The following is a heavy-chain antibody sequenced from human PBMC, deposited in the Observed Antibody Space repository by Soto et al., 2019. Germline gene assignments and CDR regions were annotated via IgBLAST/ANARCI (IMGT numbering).Heavy chain of an antibody. V-gene: IGHV4-28*01. Sequence: QVQLQESGPGLVKPSDTLSLTCAVSGYSISSSNWWGWIRQPPGKGLEWIGYIYYSGSTYYNPTLKRRVTMSVDTSKNQFYLKLSSVTAVDTAVYYCATKETSFWSGYRSYWYFDLWGRGTLVTVSS. CDR2: IYYSGST. J-gene: IGHJ2*01. CDR1: GYSISSSNW. CDR3: ATKETSFWSGYRSYWYFDL. D-gene: IGHD3-3*01.